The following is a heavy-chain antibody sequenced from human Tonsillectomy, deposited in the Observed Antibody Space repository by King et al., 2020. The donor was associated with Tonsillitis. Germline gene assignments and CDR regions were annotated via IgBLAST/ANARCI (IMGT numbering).Heavy chain of an antibody. CDR3: ARDRYLGGVVIIDHFDY. CDR1: GGTFSSSA. J-gene: IGHJ4*02. Sequence: QEQLVQSGAEVKKPGSSVKVSCKTSGGTFSSSAISWVRQAPGQGLEWMGRIIPILGIANYAQKFQGGVTITADKSTSTAYMELNSLRFDDTAVYYCARDRYLGGVVIIDHFDYWGQGTLVTVSS. CDR2: IIPILGIA. D-gene: IGHD3-3*01. V-gene: IGHV1-69*09.